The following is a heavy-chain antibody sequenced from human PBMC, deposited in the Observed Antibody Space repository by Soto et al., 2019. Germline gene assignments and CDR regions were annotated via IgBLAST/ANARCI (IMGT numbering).Heavy chain of an antibody. J-gene: IGHJ6*03. CDR1: GGSISSGGYY. D-gene: IGHD3-16*01. CDR2: IYYSGST. V-gene: IGHV4-31*03. CDR3: ARATTTSRLVSYYYYYMDV. Sequence: PSETLSLTCTVSGGSISSGGYYWSWIRQHPGKGLEWIGYIYYSGSTYYNPSLKSRVTISVDTSKNQFSLKLSSVTAADTAVYYCARATTTSRLVSYYYYYMDVWGKGTTVTVSS.